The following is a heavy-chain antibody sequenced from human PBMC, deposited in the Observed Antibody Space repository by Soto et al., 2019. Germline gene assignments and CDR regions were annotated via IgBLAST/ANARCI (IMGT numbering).Heavy chain of an antibody. V-gene: IGHV4-31*03. D-gene: IGHD2-15*01. CDR2: IYYSGST. CDR3: ARRRSGGDRIFDY. J-gene: IGHJ4*02. Sequence: QVQLQESGPGLVKPSETLSLTCTVSGGSISSGGPYWSWIRQHPGKGLEWIGYIYYSGSTYYNPSLESRITISIDTSKNQFSLKESSVTAADTAVYYCARRRSGGDRIFDYWGQGTLVTVSS. CDR1: GGSISSGGPY.